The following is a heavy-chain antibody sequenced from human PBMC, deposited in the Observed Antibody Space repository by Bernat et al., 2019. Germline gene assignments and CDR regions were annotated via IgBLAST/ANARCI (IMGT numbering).Heavy chain of an antibody. CDR2: ISYDGSNK. CDR1: GFTFSSYA. CDR3: ARAPLSIAVAGTKPLRDGEYFQH. J-gene: IGHJ1*01. Sequence: QVQLVESRGGVVHPGMSLRLSCAASGFTFSSYAMHWVRQAPGKGLEWVAVISYDGSNKYYADSVKGRFTISRDNSKNTLYMQMNSLRAEDTAVYYCARAPLSIAVAGTKPLRDGEYFQHWGQGTLVTVSS. D-gene: IGHD6-19*01. V-gene: IGHV3-30*01.